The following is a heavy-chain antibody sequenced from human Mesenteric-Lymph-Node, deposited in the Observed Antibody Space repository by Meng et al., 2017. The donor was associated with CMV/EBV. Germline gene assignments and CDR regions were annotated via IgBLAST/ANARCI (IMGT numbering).Heavy chain of an antibody. CDR3: ARGGFVGGTYYDFWSGYYTGDYYYGMDV. V-gene: IGHV3-74*01. CDR2: INSDGSTT. CDR1: GFTFSSYW. Sequence: GESLKISCAASGFTFSSYWMHWVRQAPGKGLVWVSRINSDGSTTTYADSVKGRFTISRDNAKNTLSLQMNSLRAEDTAVYYCARGGFVGGTYYDFWSGYYTGDYYYGMDVWGQGTTVTVSS. D-gene: IGHD3-3*01. J-gene: IGHJ6*02.